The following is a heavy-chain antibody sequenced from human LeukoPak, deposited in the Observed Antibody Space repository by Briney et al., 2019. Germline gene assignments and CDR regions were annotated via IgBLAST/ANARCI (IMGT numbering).Heavy chain of an antibody. CDR1: GFTFSSYW. J-gene: IGHJ4*02. CDR3: AKDPASNYDFWSGYYSDY. V-gene: IGHV3-7*01. D-gene: IGHD3-3*01. Sequence: GGSLRLSCAASGFTFSSYWMSWVRQAPGKGLEWVANIKQDGSEKYYVDSVKGRFTNSRDNAKNSLYLQMNSLRAEDTAVYYCAKDPASNYDFWSGYYSDYWGQGTLVTVSS. CDR2: IKQDGSEK.